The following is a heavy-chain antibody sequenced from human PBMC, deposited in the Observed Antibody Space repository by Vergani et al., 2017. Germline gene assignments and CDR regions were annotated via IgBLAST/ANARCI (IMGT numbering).Heavy chain of an antibody. CDR3: ARRSGIVYDIFSGTQYFFDF. Sequence: QVQLQESGPGLVKPSETLSLTCAVSGFSIDNGYYWSWIRQSPGKGLEWIGYIYSTGSTNYNPSLNSRVTMSVDTSKNQFSLKLRSVTAADTAVYYCARRSGIVYDIFSGTQYFFDFWGQGTLVTVSS. D-gene: IGHD3-9*01. V-gene: IGHV4-59*13. CDR2: IYSTGST. J-gene: IGHJ4*02. CDR1: GFSIDNGYY.